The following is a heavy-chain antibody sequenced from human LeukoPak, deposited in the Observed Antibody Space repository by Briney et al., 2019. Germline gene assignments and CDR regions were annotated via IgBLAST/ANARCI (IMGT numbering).Heavy chain of an antibody. J-gene: IGHJ6*03. CDR3: ARGPNGWWLRDGYYYYMDV. D-gene: IGHD2-15*01. Sequence: SKTLSLTCTVSGGSISSYYWSWIRQPPGKGLELIGYIYYSGSTNYNPSLKSRVTISVDTSKNQFSLKLSSVTAADTAVYYCARGPNGWWLRDGYYYYMDVWGKGTTVTVSS. CDR2: IYYSGST. CDR1: GGSISSYY. V-gene: IGHV4-59*01.